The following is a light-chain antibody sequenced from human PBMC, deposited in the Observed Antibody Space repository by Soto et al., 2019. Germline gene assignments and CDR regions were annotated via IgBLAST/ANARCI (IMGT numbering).Light chain of an antibody. CDR3: QQYNVFAT. CDR1: RGISGW. Sequence: DIQMTQSPSTLSASVGDRVTITCRASRGISGWLAWYQQKPGKAPKCLIYNASTLESGVPSRFSGSGSGTEFPSTISSLQPDAFAIYYCQQYNVFATFGQGSKVDMK. CDR2: NAS. J-gene: IGKJ1*01. V-gene: IGKV1-5*03.